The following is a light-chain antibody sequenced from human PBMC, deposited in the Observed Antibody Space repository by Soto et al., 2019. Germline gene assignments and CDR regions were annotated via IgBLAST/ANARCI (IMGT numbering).Light chain of an antibody. J-gene: IGKJ4*01. Sequence: IQLTQSPTFLSASVGDRVTITCRASQGINNYLGWYQQKPGKAPKFLIYAASSLQSGVPSRFSGSGSGTEFTLTIGSLQPEDFATYYCQQFYSDPLTFGGGTKVEIK. CDR1: QGINNY. CDR2: AAS. CDR3: QQFYSDPLT. V-gene: IGKV1-9*01.